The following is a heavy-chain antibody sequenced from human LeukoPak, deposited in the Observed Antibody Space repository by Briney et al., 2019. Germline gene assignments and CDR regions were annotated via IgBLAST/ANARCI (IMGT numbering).Heavy chain of an antibody. J-gene: IGHJ4*02. D-gene: IGHD3-22*01. V-gene: IGHV4-4*09. Sequence: PSETLSLTCTVSGGSISRFYWSWIRQPPGKGLEWIGYIFTTGSTNYNPSLKSRVTMSVDTSNNQFSLKLSSVTAADTAVYYCARGRFYDSSGYYCDYWGQGTLVTVSS. CDR1: GGSISRFY. CDR2: IFTTGST. CDR3: ARGRFYDSSGYYCDY.